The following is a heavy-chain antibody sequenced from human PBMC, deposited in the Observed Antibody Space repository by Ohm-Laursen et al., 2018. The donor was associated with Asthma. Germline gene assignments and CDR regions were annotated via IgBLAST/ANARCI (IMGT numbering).Heavy chain of an antibody. CDR3: ARDPPVTTVTTGEYFDF. D-gene: IGHD4-17*01. CDR1: GFTFSNYY. J-gene: IGHJ4*02. CDR2: ISTTGNTI. V-gene: IGHV3-11*01. Sequence: LRLSCTASGFTFSNYYMSWIRQAPGKGLEWVSYISTTGNTIYYADSVKGRFTISRDNAKNSLYLQMSNLRADDTAVYFCARDPPVTTVTTGEYFDFWGQGTPVTVSS.